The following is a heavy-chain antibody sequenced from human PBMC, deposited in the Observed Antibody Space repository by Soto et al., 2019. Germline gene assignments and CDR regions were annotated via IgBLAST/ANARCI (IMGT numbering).Heavy chain of an antibody. CDR1: EYTFTSYD. V-gene: IGHV1-8*01. D-gene: IGHD6-13*01. J-gene: IGHJ6*02. Sequence: QVQLVQSGAEVKKPGASVRVSCKASEYTFTSYDINWVRQATGQGLEWMGWMSPNSGSTGYAQKFQGRVTMARDTSVSTAYMELSSLRSEDTAVYYCARGRAAAAPFDYYSYAMDVWGQGTTVTVSS. CDR2: MSPNSGST. CDR3: ARGRAAAAPFDYYSYAMDV.